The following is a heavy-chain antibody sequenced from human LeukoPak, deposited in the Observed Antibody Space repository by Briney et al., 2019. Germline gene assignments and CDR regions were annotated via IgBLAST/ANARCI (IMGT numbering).Heavy chain of an antibody. CDR1: GFTFSSYA. D-gene: IGHD4-17*01. J-gene: IGHJ4*02. V-gene: IGHV3-30*04. CDR2: ISYDGSNK. CDR3: ARDGPDYGDFDY. Sequence: GGSLRLSCAASGFTFSSYAMHWVRQAPGKGLEWVAVISYDGSNKYYEDSVKGRFTISRDNSKNTLYLQMNSLRPEDTAVYYGARDGPDYGDFDYWGQGTLVTVSS.